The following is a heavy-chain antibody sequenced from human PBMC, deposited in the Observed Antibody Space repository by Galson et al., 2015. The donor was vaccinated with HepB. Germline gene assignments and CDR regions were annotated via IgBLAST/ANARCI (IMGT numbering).Heavy chain of an antibody. CDR3: ARRGYCTNGVCYTGGRAFDI. J-gene: IGHJ3*02. V-gene: IGHV3-23*01. D-gene: IGHD2-8*01. Sequence: SLRLSCAASGFTFSSYAMSWVRQAPGKGLEWVSAISGSGGSTYYADSVKGRFTISRDNSKNTLYLQMNSLRAEDTAVYYCARRGYCTNGVCYTGGRAFDIWGQGTMVTVSS. CDR1: GFTFSSYA. CDR2: ISGSGGST.